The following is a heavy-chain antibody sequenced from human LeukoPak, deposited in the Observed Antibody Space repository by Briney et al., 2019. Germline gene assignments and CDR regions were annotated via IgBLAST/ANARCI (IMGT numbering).Heavy chain of an antibody. J-gene: IGHJ5*02. D-gene: IGHD2-21*02. CDR3: ARAPSGGDSTYDWFDP. Sequence: SVKVSCKASGGTFSSYAISWVRQAPGQGLEWMGGIIPIFGTANYAQKFQGRVTITTDESTSTAYMELSSLRSEDTAVYYCARAPSGGDSTYDWFDPWGREPWSPSPQ. CDR2: IIPIFGTA. V-gene: IGHV1-69*05. CDR1: GGTFSSYA.